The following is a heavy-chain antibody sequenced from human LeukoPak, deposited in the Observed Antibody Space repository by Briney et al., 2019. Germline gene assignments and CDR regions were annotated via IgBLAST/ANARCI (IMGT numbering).Heavy chain of an antibody. D-gene: IGHD1-26*01. Sequence: GRSLRLSCAASGFTFSSYGMHWVRQAPGKGLEWVAVISYDGGNKYYADSVKGRFTISRDNSKNTLYLQMNSLRAEDTAVYYCAKAMWESGDYYFDYWGQGTLVTVSS. CDR2: ISYDGGNK. J-gene: IGHJ4*02. CDR3: AKAMWESGDYYFDY. CDR1: GFTFSSYG. V-gene: IGHV3-30*18.